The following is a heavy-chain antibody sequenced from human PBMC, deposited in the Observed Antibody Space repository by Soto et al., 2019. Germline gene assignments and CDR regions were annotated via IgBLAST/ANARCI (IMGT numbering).Heavy chain of an antibody. CDR1: GFTFSSYS. CDR3: ARDDSSGYYGPNWFDP. CDR2: ISSSSSTI. Sequence: GGSLRLSCAASGFTFSSYSMNWVRQAPGKGLEWVSYISSSSSTIYYADSVKGRFTISRDNAKNSLYLQMNSLRDEDTAVYYCARDDSSGYYGPNWFDPWGPGTLVTVSS. V-gene: IGHV3-48*02. J-gene: IGHJ5*02. D-gene: IGHD3-22*01.